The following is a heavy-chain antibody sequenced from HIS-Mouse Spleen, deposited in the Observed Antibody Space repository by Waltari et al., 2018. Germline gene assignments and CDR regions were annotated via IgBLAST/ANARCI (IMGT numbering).Heavy chain of an antibody. CDR2: IYYSWST. D-gene: IGHD6-13*01. J-gene: IGHJ2*01. CDR1: GGSISSSSYY. Sequence: QLQLQESGPGLVKPSETLSLTCTVSGGSISSSSYYWGWIRQPPGKGLEWIGSIYYSWSTTYNPSIKRRVTISVYTSQNQSSLKLSSVTAADTAVYYCAREIPYSSSWYDWYFDLWGRGTLVTVSS. CDR3: AREIPYSSSWYDWYFDL. V-gene: IGHV4-39*07.